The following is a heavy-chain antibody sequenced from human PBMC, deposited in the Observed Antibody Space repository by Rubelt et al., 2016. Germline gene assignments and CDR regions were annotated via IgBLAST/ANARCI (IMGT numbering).Heavy chain of an antibody. CDR2: IYYSGST. Sequence: QVQLQESGPGLVKPSETLSLTCTVSGGSINSHYWSWIRQPPGKGLEWIGYIYYSGSTNYNPSLKSRVPISVDPSKNQFSRNRSSLTAADTAVYYCARLPYTYYCYSSDYSCTLDPWGQGILVTGSS. CDR1: GGSINSHY. J-gene: IGHJ5*02. V-gene: IGHV4-59*11. D-gene: IGHD3-22*01. CDR3: ARLPYTYYCYSSDYSCTLDP.